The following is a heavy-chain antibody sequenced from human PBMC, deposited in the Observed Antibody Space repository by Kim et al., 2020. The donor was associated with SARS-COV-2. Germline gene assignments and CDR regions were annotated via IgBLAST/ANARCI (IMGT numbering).Heavy chain of an antibody. J-gene: IGHJ1*01. CDR2: ISGNSRFT. Sequence: GGSLRLSCSVSGFTFRDYYMSWIRQSPGKGLEWLAHISGNSRFTKYADSVKGRFTISRDNAKTSLYLHMNSLRLDDTAVYFCASVERSTSIVLGAFSGAQYFQHWGQGTLVTVSS. V-gene: IGHV3-11*03. CDR1: GFTFRDYY. CDR3: ASVERSTSIVLGAFSGAQYFQH. D-gene: IGHD3-22*01.